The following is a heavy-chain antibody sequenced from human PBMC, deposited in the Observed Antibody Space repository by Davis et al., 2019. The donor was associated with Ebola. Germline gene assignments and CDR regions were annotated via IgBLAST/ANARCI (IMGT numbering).Heavy chain of an antibody. J-gene: IGHJ6*03. V-gene: IGHV4-59*01. D-gene: IGHD3-3*01. CDR3: ARVNYDFWSDYPTKNYHYYYYMDV. Sequence: MPSETLSLTCTVSGDSISSYYWRWIRQPPGKGLEWIGYIYYSGSTNYNPSLKSRLTISVDTSKNQFSLKVSSVTAADTAVYYCARVNYDFWSDYPTKNYHYYYYMDVWGKGTTVTVSS. CDR2: IYYSGST. CDR1: GDSISSYY.